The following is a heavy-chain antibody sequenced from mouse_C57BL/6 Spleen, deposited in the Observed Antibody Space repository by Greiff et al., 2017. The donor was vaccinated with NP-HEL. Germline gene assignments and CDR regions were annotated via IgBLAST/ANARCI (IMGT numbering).Heavy chain of an antibody. V-gene: IGHV1-54*01. CDR1: GYAFTNYL. CDR2: LNPGSGGT. D-gene: IGHD1-1*01. CDR3: ARSTVGD. Sequence: VQLQQSGAELVRPGTSVKVSCKASGYAFTNYLIEWVKQRPGQGLEWIGVLNPGSGGTHYNEKFKGKATLTADKSTSTAYMQLSSLTSEDSAVYFCARSTVGDWGQGTTLTVSS. J-gene: IGHJ2*01.